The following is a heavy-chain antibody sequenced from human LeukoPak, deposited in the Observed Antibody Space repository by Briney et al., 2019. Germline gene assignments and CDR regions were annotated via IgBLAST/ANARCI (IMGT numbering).Heavy chain of an antibody. Sequence: SETLSLTCTVSGGSISSYYWSWIRQPPGKGLEWIGYIYYSGSTNYNPSLKSRVTISVDTSKNQFSLKLSSVTAADTAVYYCARDTSGIAAADADYWGQGTLVTVSS. CDR2: IYYSGST. J-gene: IGHJ4*02. V-gene: IGHV4-59*12. CDR1: GGSISSYY. CDR3: ARDTSGIAAADADY. D-gene: IGHD6-13*01.